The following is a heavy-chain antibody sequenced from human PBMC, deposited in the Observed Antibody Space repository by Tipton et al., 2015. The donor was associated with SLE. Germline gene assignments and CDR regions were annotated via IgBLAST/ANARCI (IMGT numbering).Heavy chain of an antibody. CDR2: IYYSGST. CDR3: AREGDEDH. V-gene: IGHV4-59*08. CDR1: GGSISSYY. D-gene: IGHD3-16*01. J-gene: IGHJ4*02. Sequence: TLSLTCTVSGGSISSYYWSCIRQHPGKGLEWIGYIYYSGSTNYNPSLKSRVTISVDTSKNQFSRKLSSVTAADTAVYYCAREGDEDHWGQGTLVTVSS.